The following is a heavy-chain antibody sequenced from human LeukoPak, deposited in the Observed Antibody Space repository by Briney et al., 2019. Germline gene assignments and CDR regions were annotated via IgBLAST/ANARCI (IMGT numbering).Heavy chain of an antibody. CDR3: ARGGYSTYYFDY. V-gene: IGHV3-23*05. Sequence: GGSLRLSCVASGFTFSDYAMNWVRQAPGKGLEWVSTFKTNYNQVYYAESVRGRFTISRDNSKNTLYLQMNSLRAEDTAVYYCARGGYSTYYFDYWGQGTLVTVSS. J-gene: IGHJ4*02. D-gene: IGHD4-11*01. CDR2: FKTNYNQV. CDR1: GFTFSDYA.